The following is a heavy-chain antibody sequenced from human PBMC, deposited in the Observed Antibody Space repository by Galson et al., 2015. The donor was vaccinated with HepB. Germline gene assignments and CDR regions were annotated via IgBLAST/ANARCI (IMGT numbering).Heavy chain of an antibody. CDR3: ARDPGQFDYVWGSYFDY. D-gene: IGHD3-16*01. Sequence: SLRLSCAASGFSFSYYGMHWVRQAPGKGLEWVAVIHYDGGNKNYADSVKGRFTISRDNSRNTLYLQMNSLRAEDTAVYYCARDPGQFDYVWGSYFDYWGQGDLVTVSP. CDR1: GFSFSYYG. CDR2: IHYDGGNK. V-gene: IGHV3-33*01. J-gene: IGHJ4*02.